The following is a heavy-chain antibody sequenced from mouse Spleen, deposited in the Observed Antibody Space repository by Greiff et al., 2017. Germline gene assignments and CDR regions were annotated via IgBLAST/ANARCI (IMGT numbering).Heavy chain of an antibody. J-gene: IGHJ4*01. Sequence: EVKLQESGAELVKPGASVKLSCTASGFNIKDTYMHWVKQRPEQGLEWIGRIDPANGNTKYDPKFQGKATITADTSSNTAYLQLSSLTSEDTAVYYCARLYDGYAMDYWGQGTSVTVSS. V-gene: IGHV14-3*02. CDR1: GFNIKDTY. D-gene: IGHD2-3*01. CDR3: ARLYDGYAMDY. CDR2: IDPANGNT.